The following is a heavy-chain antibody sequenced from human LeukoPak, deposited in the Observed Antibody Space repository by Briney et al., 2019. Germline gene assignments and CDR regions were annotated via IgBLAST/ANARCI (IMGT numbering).Heavy chain of an antibody. Sequence: SETLSLTCTVSGGSISSSNYYWGWIRQPPGKGLEWIGSIYYSGSTYYNPSLKSRVTISVDTSKNQFSLKLSSVTAADTAVYYCARVSGSYLLYYFDYWGQGTLVTVSS. CDR3: ARVSGSYLLYYFDY. CDR2: IYYSGST. V-gene: IGHV4-39*07. J-gene: IGHJ4*02. CDR1: GGSISSSNYY. D-gene: IGHD1-26*01.